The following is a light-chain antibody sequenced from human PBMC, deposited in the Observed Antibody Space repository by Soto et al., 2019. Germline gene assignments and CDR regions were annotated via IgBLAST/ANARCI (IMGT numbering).Light chain of an antibody. CDR1: SSDVGSYNL. V-gene: IGLV2-14*02. J-gene: IGLJ2*01. CDR2: DVN. CDR3: TSWTTSTTMI. Sequence: QSALTQPASVSGSPVQSITISCTGTSSDVGSYNLVSWYQQHPGKAPKLMLYDVNIRPSGVSNRFSGSKSGNTASLTISGLQAEDEADYYCTSWTTSTTMIFGGGTKVTVL.